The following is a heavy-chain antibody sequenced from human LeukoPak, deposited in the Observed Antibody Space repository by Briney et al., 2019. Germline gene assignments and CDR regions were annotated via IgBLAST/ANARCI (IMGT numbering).Heavy chain of an antibody. CDR1: GFTFSSYE. CDR2: ISSSGSTI. V-gene: IGHV3-48*03. CDR3: ARDGPMIDAFDI. J-gene: IGHJ3*02. D-gene: IGHD3-22*01. Sequence: GGSLRLSCAASGFTFSSYEMNWVRQAPGKGLEWVSYISSSGSTIYYADSVKGRFTISRDNAKNSLYLQMNSLRAEDTAVYYCARDGPMIDAFDIRGQGTMVTVSS.